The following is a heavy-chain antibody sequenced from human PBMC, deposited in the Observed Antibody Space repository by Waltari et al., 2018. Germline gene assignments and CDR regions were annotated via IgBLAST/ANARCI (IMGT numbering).Heavy chain of an antibody. Sequence: QLQLQESGPGLVKPSETLSLTCTVSGGSISSSSYYWGWIRPPPGKGPEWTGRTYYSGSTYYNPSRKSRVTISVDTSKNQFSLKLSSVTAADTAVYYCARDRGGAGAAIGTNFGYWGQGTLVTVSS. V-gene: IGHV4-39*07. CDR1: GGSISSSSYY. J-gene: IGHJ4*02. CDR3: ARDRGGAGAAIGTNFGY. D-gene: IGHD2-2*02. CDR2: TYYSGST.